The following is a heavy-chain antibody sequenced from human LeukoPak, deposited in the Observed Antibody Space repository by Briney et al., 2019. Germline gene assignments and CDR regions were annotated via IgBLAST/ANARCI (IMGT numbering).Heavy chain of an antibody. Sequence: SETLSLTCAVYGGSFSGYYWSWIRQPPGKGLEWIGEINHSGSTNYNLSLKSRVTISVDTSKYQFSLKLSSVTAADTAVYYCARVPRNYYDSSGYELDYWGQGTLVTVSS. V-gene: IGHV4-34*01. D-gene: IGHD3-22*01. J-gene: IGHJ4*02. CDR2: INHSGST. CDR3: ARVPRNYYDSSGYELDY. CDR1: GGSFSGYY.